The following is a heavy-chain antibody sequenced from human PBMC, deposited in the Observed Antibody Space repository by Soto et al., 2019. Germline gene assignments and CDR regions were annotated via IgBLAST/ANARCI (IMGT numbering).Heavy chain of an antibody. CDR2: IIPIFGTA. J-gene: IGHJ3*02. CDR1: GGTSSSYA. V-gene: IGHV1-69*13. D-gene: IGHD3-22*01. CDR3: ARDYYDSSGYYYANAFDI. Sequence: SVKVSCKSSGGTSSSYAIIWVRQAPGQGLEWMGGIIPIFGTANYAQKFQGRVTITADESTSTAYMELSSLRSEDTAVYYCARDYYDSSGYYYANAFDIWGQGTMVTVSS.